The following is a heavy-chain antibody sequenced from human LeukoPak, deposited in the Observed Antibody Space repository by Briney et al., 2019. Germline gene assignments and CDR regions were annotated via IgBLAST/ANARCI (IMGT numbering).Heavy chain of an antibody. D-gene: IGHD6-6*01. CDR2: ISYDGSNK. Sequence: GGSLRLSCAASGFTFSSYAMHWVRQAPGKGLEWVAVISYDGSNKYYADSVKGRFAISRDNSKNTLYLQMNSLRAEDTAVYYCARKYVLGGIVAREGLDYWGQGTLVTVSS. J-gene: IGHJ4*02. V-gene: IGHV3-30*09. CDR3: ARKYVLGGIVAREGLDY. CDR1: GFTFSSYA.